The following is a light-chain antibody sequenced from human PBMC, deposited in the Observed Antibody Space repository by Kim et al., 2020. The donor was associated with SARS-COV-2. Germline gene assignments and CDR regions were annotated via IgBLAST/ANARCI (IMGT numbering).Light chain of an antibody. CDR3: QAWDSDNMV. Sequence: SATPGQTARMPGSGNNLGNKHPYWYQHRPGPSPVLVSYQDTKRPSGIPERFSGSNSGTTATLTIRGTQAMDEAVYYCQAWDSDNMVFGGGTQLTVL. V-gene: IGLV3-1*01. CDR1: NLGNKH. J-gene: IGLJ2*01. CDR2: QDT.